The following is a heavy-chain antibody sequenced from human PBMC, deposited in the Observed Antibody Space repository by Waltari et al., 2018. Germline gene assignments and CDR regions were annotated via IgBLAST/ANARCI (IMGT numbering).Heavy chain of an antibody. J-gene: IGHJ5*02. CDR3: ARHLRFLEWLVFDP. V-gene: IGHV4-39*07. D-gene: IGHD3-3*01. Sequence: QLHLQESGPGLVKPSEPLSLTCTVSGGSIISSSYHWGWIRQPPGQGLVGIGSIYYSGSTYYNPSLKSRVTISVDTSKNQFSLKLSSVTAADTAVYYCARHLRFLEWLVFDPWGQGTLVTVSS. CDR2: IYYSGST. CDR1: GGSIISSSYH.